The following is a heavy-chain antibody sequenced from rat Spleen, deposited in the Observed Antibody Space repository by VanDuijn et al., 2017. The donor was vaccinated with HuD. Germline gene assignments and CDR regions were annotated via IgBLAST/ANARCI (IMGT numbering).Heavy chain of an antibody. Sequence: EVQLVESGGGLVQPGRSLKLSCAASGFTFSDYYMAWVRQAPKKGLEWVASIRTGGGHTYYRDSVKGRFAISRDKAKSTLYLQMDSLRSEDSATYYCTTDTFYDGTYYPGGFDYWGQGVMVTVSS. CDR2: IRTGGGHT. CDR3: TTDTFYDGTYYPGGFDY. D-gene: IGHD1-12*02. V-gene: IGHV5-27*01. J-gene: IGHJ2*01. CDR1: GFTFSDYY.